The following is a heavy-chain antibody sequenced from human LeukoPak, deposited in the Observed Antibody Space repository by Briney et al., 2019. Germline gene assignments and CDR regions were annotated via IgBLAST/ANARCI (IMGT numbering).Heavy chain of an antibody. J-gene: IGHJ4*02. CDR3: ARVKGITMIVVVMD. D-gene: IGHD3-22*01. V-gene: IGHV1-18*01. CDR2: ISAYNGNT. CDR1: GYTFTSYG. Sequence: ASVKVSCKASGYTFTSYGISWVRQAPGQGLEWMGWISAYNGNTNYAQKLQGRVTMTTDTSTSTAYMELRSLRSDDTAVYYCARVKGITMIVVVMDWGQGTLVTVSS.